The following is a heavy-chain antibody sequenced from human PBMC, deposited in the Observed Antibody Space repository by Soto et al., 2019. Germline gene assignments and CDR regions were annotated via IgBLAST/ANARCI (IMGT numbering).Heavy chain of an antibody. CDR3: ARRNFGGNTYFDY. D-gene: IGHD2-15*01. J-gene: IGHJ4*02. V-gene: IGHV4-30-4*01. CDR1: GGSISTGDYY. CDR2: IYYSGST. Sequence: PSETLSLTCTVSGGSISTGDYYWSWIRQPPGKGLEWIGYIYYSGSTYYNPSLKSRLTISVDTSKNQFSLKLSSVTAADTAVYYCARRNFGGNTYFDYWGQGTLVTVS.